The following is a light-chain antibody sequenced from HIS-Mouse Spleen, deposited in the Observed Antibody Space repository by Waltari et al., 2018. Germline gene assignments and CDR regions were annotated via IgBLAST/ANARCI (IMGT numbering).Light chain of an antibody. CDR1: QSVSSN. Sequence: EIVMTQSPATLSVSPGERATLSCRASQSVSSNLAWYQQKPGQAPRLLIYGASTRATGIPARFSGSGSGTEFNLNISSMQSEDFAVYYCQQYNNWPRTVGQGTKVEIK. V-gene: IGKV3-15*01. J-gene: IGKJ1*01. CDR3: QQYNNWPRT. CDR2: GAS.